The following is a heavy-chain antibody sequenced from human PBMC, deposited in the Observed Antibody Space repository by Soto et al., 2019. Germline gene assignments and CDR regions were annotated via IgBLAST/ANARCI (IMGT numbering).Heavy chain of an antibody. CDR1: GYTFTSYG. J-gene: IGHJ6*02. D-gene: IGHD6-19*01. V-gene: IGHV1-18*01. CDR2: ISAYNGNT. CDR3: ARGQQWLEGYYYGMDV. Sequence: ASVKVSCKASGYTFTSYGISWVRQAPGQGLEWMGWISAYNGNTNYARKLQGRVTMTTDTSTSTAYMELRSLRSDDTAVYYCARGQQWLEGYYYGMDVWGQGTTVTVSS.